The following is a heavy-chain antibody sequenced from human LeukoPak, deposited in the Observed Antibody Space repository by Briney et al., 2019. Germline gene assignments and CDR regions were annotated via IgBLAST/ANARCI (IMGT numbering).Heavy chain of an antibody. Sequence: SETLSLTCTVSGDSVSNGNYYWSWLRQPPGKALEWIGYIYYTGKTYYNPSLEGRVTILADTSRNHFSVKLSSVTAADTAVYYCTRAPPGMTMMTDYWGQGTLVTVSS. CDR3: TRAPPGMTMMTDY. V-gene: IGHV4-61*03. D-gene: IGHD3-22*01. CDR2: IYYTGKT. CDR1: GDSVSNGNYY. J-gene: IGHJ4*02.